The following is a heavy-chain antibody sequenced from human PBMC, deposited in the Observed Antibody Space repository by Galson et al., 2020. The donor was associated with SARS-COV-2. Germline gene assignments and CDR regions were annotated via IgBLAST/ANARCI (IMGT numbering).Heavy chain of an antibody. D-gene: IGHD3-3*01. CDR2: IFYTGST. CDR1: GDSISRGGHY. J-gene: IGHJ5*02. V-gene: IGHV4-31*03. Sequence: SETLSLTCTVSGDSISRGGHYWNWIRQHPGKGLEWIGYIFYTGSTFYNPSLKSRVAISVDTSKNQFSLKLSSVTAADTAVYYCARDLGWSGGGSRHWFDPWGQGTLVTVSS. CDR3: ARDLGWSGGGSRHWFDP.